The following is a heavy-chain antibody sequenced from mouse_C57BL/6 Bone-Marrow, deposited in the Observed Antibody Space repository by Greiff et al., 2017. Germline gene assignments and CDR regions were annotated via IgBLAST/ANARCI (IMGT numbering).Heavy chain of an antibody. Sequence: QVQLQQSGAELARPGASVKLSCKASGYTFTSYGISWVKQRTGQGLEWIGEIYPRSGNTYYNEKFKGKATLTAAKSSSTAYMELRSLTSEGSAVFVCAREGYRGFDYGGQGTTRTVSA. CDR3: AREGYRGFDY. D-gene: IGHD2-2*01. CDR1: GYTFTSYG. V-gene: IGHV1-81*01. CDR2: IYPRSGNT. J-gene: IGHJ2*01.